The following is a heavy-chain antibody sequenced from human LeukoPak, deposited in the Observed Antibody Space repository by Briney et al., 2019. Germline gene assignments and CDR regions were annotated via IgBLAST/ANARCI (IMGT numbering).Heavy chain of an antibody. CDR2: IYYSGST. CDR3: ARGDYYDSSGYYLLDY. V-gene: IGHV4-39*01. CDR1: AGSISSSSYY. D-gene: IGHD3-22*01. J-gene: IGHJ4*02. Sequence: PSETLSLTCTVSAGSISSSSYYWGWIRQPQGKGLEWIGSIYYSGSTYYNPSLKSRVTISVDTSKNQFSLKLGSVTAADTAVYYCARGDYYDSSGYYLLDYWGQGTLVTVSS.